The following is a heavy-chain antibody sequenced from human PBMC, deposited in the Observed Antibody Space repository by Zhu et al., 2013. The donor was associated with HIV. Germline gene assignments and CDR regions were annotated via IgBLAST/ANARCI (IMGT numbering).Heavy chain of an antibody. Sequence: QVQLVQSGAEVQKPGASVKVSCKASGYTFTNYYIHWVRQAPGQGLEWMGWLNPNTGGTNFAQNFQGRLTITRDSSINTAYMELTSLRSDDTAVYYCAREEVGATPLFDYWGQGTLVTVSS. V-gene: IGHV1-2*02. D-gene: IGHD1-26*01. CDR3: AREEVGATPLFDY. J-gene: IGHJ4*02. CDR1: GYTFTNYY. CDR2: LNPNTGGT.